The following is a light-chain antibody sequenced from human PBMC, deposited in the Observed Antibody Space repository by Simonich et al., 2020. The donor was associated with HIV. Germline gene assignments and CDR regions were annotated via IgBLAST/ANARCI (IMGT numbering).Light chain of an antibody. V-gene: IGLV2-14*01. CDR2: DVS. CDR3: SSYTSSIDVV. Sequence: QSALTQPASVSGSPGQSITIPCTGTSRDVGGYNYVSWYQQHPGKAPKLMIYDVSKRPSGVSNRFSGSKSGNTASLTISGLQAEDEADYYCSSYTSSIDVVFGGGTKLTVL. CDR1: SRDVGGYNY. J-gene: IGLJ2*01.